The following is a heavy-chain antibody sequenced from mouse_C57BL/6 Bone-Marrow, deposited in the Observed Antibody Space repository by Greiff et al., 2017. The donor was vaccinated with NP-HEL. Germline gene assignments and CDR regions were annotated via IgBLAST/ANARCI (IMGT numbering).Heavy chain of an antibody. Sequence: DVKLVESGGGLVQPGGSLKLSCAASGFTFSDYYMYWVRQTPEKRLEWVAYISNGGGSTYYPDTVKGRFTISRDNAKNTLYLQMSRLKSEDTAMYYCARHDGNGDYWGQGTTLTVSS. CDR3: ARHDGNGDY. CDR2: ISNGGGST. J-gene: IGHJ2*01. V-gene: IGHV5-12*01. CDR1: GFTFSDYY. D-gene: IGHD2-1*01.